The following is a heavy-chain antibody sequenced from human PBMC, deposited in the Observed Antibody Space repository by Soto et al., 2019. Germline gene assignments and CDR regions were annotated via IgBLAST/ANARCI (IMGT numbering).Heavy chain of an antibody. J-gene: IGHJ6*02. CDR1: GYTFTSYY. CDR3: ARDPPIAHTAMGRYYQYGMDV. D-gene: IGHD5-18*01. CDR2: INPSGGST. V-gene: IGHV1-46*01. Sequence: ASVKVSCKASGYTFTSYYMHWVRQAPGQGLEWMGIINPSGGSTSYAQKFQGRVTMTRDTSTSTVYMELSSLRSEDTAVYYCARDPPIAHTAMGRYYQYGMDVWGQGTTVTVSS.